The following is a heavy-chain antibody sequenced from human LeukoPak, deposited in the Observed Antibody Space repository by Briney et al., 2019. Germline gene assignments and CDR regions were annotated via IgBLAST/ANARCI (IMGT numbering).Heavy chain of an antibody. CDR3: AYQGRIAVAGTLNY. V-gene: IGHV3-23*01. CDR1: GLTFSSYG. J-gene: IGHJ4*02. CDR2: ISGSGGST. Sequence: GGSLRLSCAASGLTFSSYGMSWVRQAPGKGLEWVSAISGSGGSTYYADSVKGRFTISRDNSKNTLYLQMNSLRAEDTAVYYCAYQGRIAVAGTLNYWGQGTLVTVSS. D-gene: IGHD6-19*01.